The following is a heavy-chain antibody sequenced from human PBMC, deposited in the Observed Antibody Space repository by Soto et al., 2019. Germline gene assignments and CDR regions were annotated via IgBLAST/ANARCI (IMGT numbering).Heavy chain of an antibody. CDR3: ARDDNYADNGLEH. V-gene: IGHV3-33*01. Sequence: QVQLVESGGGVVRPGRSLRLSCAATGFSFSTHGMHWVRQAPGKGLEWVAVIVNDGSEQDYSDSVKGRFTISRDNSKNTLYLQMNNLRAEDTAVYYCARDDNYADNGLEHWGQGSLVTVSS. CDR1: GFSFSTHG. J-gene: IGHJ4*02. CDR2: IVNDGSEQ. D-gene: IGHD4-17*01.